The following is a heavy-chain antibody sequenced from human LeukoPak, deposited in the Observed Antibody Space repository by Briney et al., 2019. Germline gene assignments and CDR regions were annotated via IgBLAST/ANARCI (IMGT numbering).Heavy chain of an antibody. CDR2: IYYSGST. CDR3: ARRNRRSGYYVSY. D-gene: IGHD3-22*01. CDR1: GGSISSYY. V-gene: IGHV4-59*12. Sequence: SETLSLTCTVSGGSISSYYWSWIRQPPGKGLEWIGYIYYSGSTNYNPSLKSRVTISVDTSKNQFSLKLSSVTAADTAVYYCARRNRRSGYYVSYWGQGTLVTVSS. J-gene: IGHJ4*02.